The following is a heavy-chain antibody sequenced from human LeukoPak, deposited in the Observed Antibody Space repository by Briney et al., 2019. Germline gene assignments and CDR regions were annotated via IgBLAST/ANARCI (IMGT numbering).Heavy chain of an antibody. J-gene: IGHJ4*02. D-gene: IGHD3-22*01. V-gene: IGHV3-21*01. Sequence: GGSLRLSCVASGYTFSSYSINWVRHAPGKGLEWVSSISVRSNYIYYADSVRGRFSISRDDARDSLYLQMNSLRAEDTAVYFCVRLRRNSDTSGFYYYYDFWGQGTLVPVSP. CDR2: ISVRSNYI. CDR3: VRLRRNSDTSGFYYYYDF. CDR1: GYTFSSYS.